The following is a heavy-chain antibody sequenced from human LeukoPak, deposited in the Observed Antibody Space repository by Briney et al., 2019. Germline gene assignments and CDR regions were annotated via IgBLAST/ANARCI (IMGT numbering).Heavy chain of an antibody. J-gene: IGHJ4*02. CDR2: IYTSGST. V-gene: IGHV4-4*07. CDR1: GGSISSYY. D-gene: IGHD3-22*01. Sequence: TSETLSLTCTVSGGSISSYYWSWIRQPPGKGLEWIGRIYTSGSTNYNPSLKSRVTMSVDTSKNQFSLKLSSVTAADTAVYYCARDGYYYDSSGYYRFDYWGQGTLVAVSS. CDR3: ARDGYYYDSSGYYRFDY.